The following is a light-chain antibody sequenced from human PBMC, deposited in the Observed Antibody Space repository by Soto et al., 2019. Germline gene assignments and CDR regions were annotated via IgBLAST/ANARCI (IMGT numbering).Light chain of an antibody. CDR2: DAS. V-gene: IGKV1-5*01. J-gene: IGKJ2*01. CDR1: QGISNW. Sequence: DIQMTQSPSTLSASVGDRVTITCRASQGISNWLAWYQQRPGKAPKLLIYDASTLESWVPSRFSGSGSGTEFTLTISGLQPDDFATYYCQQYNTFSYTFGPGTKLEIK. CDR3: QQYNTFSYT.